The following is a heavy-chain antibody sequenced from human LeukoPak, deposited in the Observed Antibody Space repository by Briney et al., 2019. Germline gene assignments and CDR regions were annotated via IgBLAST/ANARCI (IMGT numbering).Heavy chain of an antibody. V-gene: IGHV3-30*04. CDR3: ARDAEGGYYYDSSGYYYDY. CDR2: ISYDGSNK. Sequence: GGSLRLSCAASGFTFSSYAMHWVRQAPGKGLEWVAVISYDGSNKYYADSVKGRFTISRDNSKNTLYLQMNSLRAEDTAVYYCARDAEGGYYYDSSGYYYDYWGQGTLVTVSS. D-gene: IGHD3-22*01. CDR1: GFTFSSYA. J-gene: IGHJ4*02.